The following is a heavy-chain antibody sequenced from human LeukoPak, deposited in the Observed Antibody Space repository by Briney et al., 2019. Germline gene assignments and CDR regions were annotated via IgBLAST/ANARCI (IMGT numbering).Heavy chain of an antibody. CDR1: GGSISSYY. CDR3: AREQWLGQNYYYGMDV. J-gene: IGHJ6*02. V-gene: IGHV4-59*01. D-gene: IGHD6-19*01. CDR2: IYYSGST. Sequence: SETLSLTCTVSGGSISSYYWSWIRQLPGKGLEWIGYIYYSGSTNYNPSLKSRVTISVDTSKNQFSLKLSSVTAADTAVYYCAREQWLGQNYYYGMDVWGQGTTVTVSS.